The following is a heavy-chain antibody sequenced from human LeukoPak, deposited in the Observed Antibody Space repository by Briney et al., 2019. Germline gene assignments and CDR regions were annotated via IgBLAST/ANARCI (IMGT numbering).Heavy chain of an antibody. CDR3: ARGPPRQWLVGLPEDDY. Sequence: ASVKVSCKASGYTFTGYYMHWVRQAPGQGLEWMGWINPNSGGTGYAQKFQGRVTMTRNTSISTAYMELSSLRSEDTAVYYCARGPPRQWLVGLPEDDYWGQGTLVTVSS. J-gene: IGHJ4*02. CDR2: INPNSGGT. D-gene: IGHD6-19*01. CDR1: GYTFTGYY. V-gene: IGHV1-8*02.